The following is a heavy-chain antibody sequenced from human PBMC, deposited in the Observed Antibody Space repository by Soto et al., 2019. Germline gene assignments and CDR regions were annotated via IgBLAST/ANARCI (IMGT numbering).Heavy chain of an antibody. Sequence: EVQLLVSGGGLVQPGGSLRLTCAASGFTFPSYVMSWARQAPGKGLEWVSTITGSGDDTYYADSVRGRFTISRDNSKSTLYMVMNSLRAEDTAVYYCAKRQLSGGPFHTWGQGTMVTVSS. D-gene: IGHD1-1*01. CDR1: GFTFPSYV. V-gene: IGHV3-23*01. J-gene: IGHJ3*02. CDR2: ITGSGDDT. CDR3: AKRQLSGGPFHT.